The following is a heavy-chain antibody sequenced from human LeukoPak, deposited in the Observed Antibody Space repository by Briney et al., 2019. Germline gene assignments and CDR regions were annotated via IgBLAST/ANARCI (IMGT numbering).Heavy chain of an antibody. J-gene: IGHJ5*02. CDR3: ARGGGWSYFLENDNWFDP. V-gene: IGHV4-34*01. CDR1: GGSFSGYY. D-gene: IGHD2-15*01. CDR2: INNSGST. Sequence: PSETLSLTCAVYGGSFSGYYWSWIRQPPGKGLEWIGEINNSGSTNYNPSLKSRVTISVDTSKNQFSLKLSSVTAADTAVYYCARGGGWSYFLENDNWFDPWGQGTLVTVSS.